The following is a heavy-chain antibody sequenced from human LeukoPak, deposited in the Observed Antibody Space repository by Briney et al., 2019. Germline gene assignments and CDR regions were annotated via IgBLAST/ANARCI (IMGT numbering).Heavy chain of an antibody. CDR1: GYSFTSYW. J-gene: IGHJ5*02. Sequence: GESLKISCKGAGYSFTSYWISWVRQMPGKVLEWIGSIDPSDSYTNYSPSFQGHVTISADKSISTAYLQWSSLKASDTAMYYCARRNRGVYDILTGYYGYWFDPWGQGTLVTVSS. CDR2: IDPSDSYT. D-gene: IGHD3-9*01. V-gene: IGHV5-10-1*01. CDR3: ARRNRGVYDILTGYYGYWFDP.